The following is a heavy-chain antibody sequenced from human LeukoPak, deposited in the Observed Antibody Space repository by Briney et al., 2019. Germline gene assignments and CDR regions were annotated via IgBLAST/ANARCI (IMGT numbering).Heavy chain of an antibody. CDR3: ANDYGDYRFDY. V-gene: IGHV3-23*01. D-gene: IGHD4-17*01. Sequence: PGGSLRLSCAASGFTFSAFAMTWVRQAPGKGLEWVSTITDDGYNTYSADSVKGRITFSRDNSKNTLSLQMNSLRAEDTAVYYCANDYGDYRFDYWGQGTLVTVSS. J-gene: IGHJ4*02. CDR1: GFTFSAFA. CDR2: ITDDGYNT.